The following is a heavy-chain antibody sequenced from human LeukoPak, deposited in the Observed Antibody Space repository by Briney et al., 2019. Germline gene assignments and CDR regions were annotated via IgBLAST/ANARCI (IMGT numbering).Heavy chain of an antibody. CDR2: IYTSGST. J-gene: IGHJ4*02. CDR1: GGSISSYY. Sequence: SETLSLTCTVSGGSISSYYWSWIRQPAGKGLEWIGRIYTSGSTNYNPSLKSRVTMSVDTSKNQFSLKLSSVTAADTAVSYCARSGRGYYDSSGYYTALDYWGQGTLVTVSS. D-gene: IGHD3-22*01. V-gene: IGHV4-4*07. CDR3: ARSGRGYYDSSGYYTALDY.